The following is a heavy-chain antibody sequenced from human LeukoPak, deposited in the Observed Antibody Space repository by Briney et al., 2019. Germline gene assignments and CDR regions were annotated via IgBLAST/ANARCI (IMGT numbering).Heavy chain of an antibody. Sequence: GGSLRLSCAASGFTFSSYSMNWVRQAPGKGLEWVSYISSSSSTIYYADSVKGRFSISRDNSKNTLYLQMSSLRTEDTAVYYCVKYSSGWYYDYWGQGTLVTVSS. J-gene: IGHJ4*02. CDR2: ISSSSSTI. CDR3: VKYSSGWYYDY. D-gene: IGHD6-19*01. V-gene: IGHV3-48*01. CDR1: GFTFSSYS.